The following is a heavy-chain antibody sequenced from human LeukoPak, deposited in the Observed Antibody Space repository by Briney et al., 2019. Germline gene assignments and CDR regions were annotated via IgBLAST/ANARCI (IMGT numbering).Heavy chain of an antibody. CDR3: ARAIAVAGPIDY. CDR2: IYHRGST. Sequence: SETLSLXCTVSGYSISSGFYWGWIRQPPGKGLEWIGSIYHRGSTYYNPSLKSRVTISVDTSKNQFSLKLSSVTAADTAVYYCARAIAVAGPIDYWGQGTLVTVSS. D-gene: IGHD6-19*01. V-gene: IGHV4-38-2*02. CDR1: GYSISSGFY. J-gene: IGHJ4*02.